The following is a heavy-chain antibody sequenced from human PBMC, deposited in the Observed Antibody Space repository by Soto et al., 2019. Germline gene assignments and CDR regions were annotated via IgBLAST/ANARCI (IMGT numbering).Heavy chain of an antibody. J-gene: IGHJ6*02. CDR1: GDTVSSNSVA. CDR3: ARSEEDSDYYYYGMDV. V-gene: IGHV6-1*01. Sequence: SQPLSLTCVGSGDTVSSNSVAWNWVRQSPSRGLEWLGRAYYRSWWYSDYAVSVRSRIDINAETSKNQVSLQLNSVTPEDTAVYYCARSEEDSDYYYYGMDVWGQGTTVTVSS. D-gene: IGHD2-15*01. CDR2: AYYRSWWYS.